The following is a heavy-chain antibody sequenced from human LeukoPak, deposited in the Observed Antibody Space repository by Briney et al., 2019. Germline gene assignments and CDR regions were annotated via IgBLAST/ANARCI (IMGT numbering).Heavy chain of an antibody. CDR1: GFTFSNAW. J-gene: IGHJ4*02. Sequence: GGPLRLSCAASGFTFSNAWRSWVRQTPGKGLVWLGRIKSKTDGGTTDYAAPVKGRFTISRDDSKNTLYLQMNSLKTEDTAVYYCTTDRRGSRKSPFDYWGQGTLVTVSS. CDR2: IKSKTDGGTT. V-gene: IGHV3-15*01. CDR3: TTDRRGSRKSPFDY. D-gene: IGHD1-26*01.